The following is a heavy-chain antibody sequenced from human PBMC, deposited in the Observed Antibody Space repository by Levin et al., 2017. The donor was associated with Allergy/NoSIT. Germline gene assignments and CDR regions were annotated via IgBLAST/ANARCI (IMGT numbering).Heavy chain of an antibody. J-gene: IGHJ4*02. V-gene: IGHV4-34*01. CDR3: ARGGRVVVTEFDY. CDR1: GGSFSGYY. D-gene: IGHD2-21*02. Sequence: ASETLSLTCAVYGGSFSGYYWSWIRQPPGKGLEWIGEINHSGSTNYNPSLKSRVTISVDTSKNQFSLKLSAVTAADTAVYYCARGGRVVVTEFDYWGQGTLVTVSS. CDR2: INHSGST.